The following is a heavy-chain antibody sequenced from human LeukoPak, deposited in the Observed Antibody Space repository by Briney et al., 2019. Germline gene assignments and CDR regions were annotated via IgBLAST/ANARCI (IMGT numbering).Heavy chain of an antibody. V-gene: IGHV3-48*03. CDR2: TSSSGSTI. Sequence: GGSLRLSCAASGFTFSSYEMNWVRRAPGKGLEWVSYTSSSGSTIYYADSVKGRFTISRDNAKNSLYLQMNSLRAEDTAVYYCARDRYSSSPYYYYYYMDVWGKGTTVTVSS. J-gene: IGHJ6*03. CDR3: ARDRYSSSPYYYYYYMDV. D-gene: IGHD6-6*01. CDR1: GFTFSSYE.